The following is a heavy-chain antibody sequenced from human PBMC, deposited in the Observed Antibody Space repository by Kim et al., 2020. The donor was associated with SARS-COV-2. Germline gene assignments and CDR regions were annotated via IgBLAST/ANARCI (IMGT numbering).Heavy chain of an antibody. Sequence: AASEKGRVTISSEDSKNSLYLQMNSLKTEETAVYYCARGGYSNYYYGMDVWGQGTTVTVSS. J-gene: IGHJ6*02. CDR3: ARGGYSNYYYGMDV. D-gene: IGHD1-1*01. V-gene: IGHV3-72*01.